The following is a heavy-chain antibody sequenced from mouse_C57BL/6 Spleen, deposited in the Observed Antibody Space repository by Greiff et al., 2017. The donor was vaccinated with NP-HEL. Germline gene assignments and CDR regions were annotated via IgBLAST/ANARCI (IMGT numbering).Heavy chain of an antibody. Sequence: VQLQQPGAELVMPGASVKLSCKASGYTFTSYWMHWVKQRPGQGLEWIGEIDPSDSYTNYNQKFKGKSTLTVDKSSSTAYMQLSSLTSEDSAVYDCARRVYYGSWYFEVWGTGTTVTVSS. CDR1: GYTFTSYW. D-gene: IGHD1-1*01. J-gene: IGHJ1*03. CDR3: ARRVYYGSWYFEV. CDR2: IDPSDSYT. V-gene: IGHV1-69*01.